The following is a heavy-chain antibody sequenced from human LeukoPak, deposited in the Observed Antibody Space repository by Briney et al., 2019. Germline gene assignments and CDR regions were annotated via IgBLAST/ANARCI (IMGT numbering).Heavy chain of an antibody. CDR1: GFTFSDYA. CDR2: VSDSGTST. J-gene: IGHJ6*03. Sequence: GSLRLSCEVSGFTFSDYAMTWVRQALGKGLEWVSSVSDSGTSTYYADSVKGRFTISRDNSKNTLYLQMSTLRAEDTAVYFCAKPYSSGWSPYYHYYMDVWGTGTTVTVSS. V-gene: IGHV3-23*01. CDR3: AKPYSSGWSPYYHYYMDV. D-gene: IGHD6-19*01.